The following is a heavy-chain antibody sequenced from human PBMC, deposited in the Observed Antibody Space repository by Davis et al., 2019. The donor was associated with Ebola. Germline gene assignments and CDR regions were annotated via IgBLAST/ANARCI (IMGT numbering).Heavy chain of an antibody. CDR3: ARGHDFWSGSENWFDP. CDR1: GGSISSGDYY. J-gene: IGHJ5*02. Sequence: PSETLSLTCTVSGGSISSGDYYWSWIRQPPGKGLEWIGYIYYSGSPYYNPSLKSRVTISVDTSKNQFSLKLSSVTAADTAVYYCARGHDFWSGSENWFDPWGQGTLVTVSS. V-gene: IGHV4-30-4*01. CDR2: IYYSGSP. D-gene: IGHD3-3*01.